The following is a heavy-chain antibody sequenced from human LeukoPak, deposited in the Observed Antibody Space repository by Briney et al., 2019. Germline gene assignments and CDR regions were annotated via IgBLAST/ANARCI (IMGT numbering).Heavy chain of an antibody. CDR1: GDSINNGAYF. D-gene: IGHD2-15*01. CDR2: IYYSGGT. J-gene: IGHJ6*02. Sequence: SQTLSLTCTVSGDSINNGAYFWSWIRQHPGKGLEWIGYIYYSGGTYYNPSLKSRVTISVDRSANQFSLKLGSVTAADTAVYYCARDRYCRDSDCSTPSYGMDVWGQGTTVIVSS. CDR3: ARDRYCRDSDCSTPSYGMDV. V-gene: IGHV4-31*03.